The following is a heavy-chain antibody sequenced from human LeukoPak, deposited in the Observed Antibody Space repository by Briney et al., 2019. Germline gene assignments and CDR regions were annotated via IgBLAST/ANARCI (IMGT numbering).Heavy chain of an antibody. CDR3: ARVRDIVGATTLNYFDY. Sequence: SETLSLTCTVSGASISSYYWSWIRQPPGKGLEWIGDIYYSGNIKYNPSLKSRVTMSVDTSKNQFSLKLSSVTAADTAIYYCARVRDIVGATTLNYFDYWGQGTLVTVSS. D-gene: IGHD1-26*01. J-gene: IGHJ4*02. V-gene: IGHV4-59*01. CDR1: GASISSYY. CDR2: IYYSGNI.